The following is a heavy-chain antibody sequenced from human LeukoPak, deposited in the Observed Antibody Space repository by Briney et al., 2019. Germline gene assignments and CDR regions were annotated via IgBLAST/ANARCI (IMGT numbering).Heavy chain of an antibody. J-gene: IGHJ3*02. V-gene: IGHV3-53*01. Sequence: PGGSLRLSCAASGFTVSSNYMSWVRPAPGTGLEWGSVIYSGGSTYYADSVKGRFTISRDKSKNTLYLQMNSLRAEDTAVYYCARGNGEEDAFDIWGQGTMVTVSS. CDR2: IYSGGST. CDR3: ARGNGEEDAFDI. D-gene: IGHD7-27*01. CDR1: GFTVSSNY.